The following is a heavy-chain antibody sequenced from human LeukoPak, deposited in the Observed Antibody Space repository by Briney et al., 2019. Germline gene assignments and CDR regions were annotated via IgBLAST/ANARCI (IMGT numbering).Heavy chain of an antibody. CDR3: ARELWFANAPGSWLDP. D-gene: IGHD2-21*01. J-gene: IGHJ5*02. CDR2: IYYNGST. V-gene: IGHV4-59*11. CDR1: GGSLNFHY. Sequence: SETLSLTCSVSGGSLNFHYWTWIRQPPGKGLEYIGDIYYNGSTFYNPSLKSRVTISVDNSKNQFSLRLSSVTAADTAVYYCARELWFANAPGSWLDPWGQGALVTVSS.